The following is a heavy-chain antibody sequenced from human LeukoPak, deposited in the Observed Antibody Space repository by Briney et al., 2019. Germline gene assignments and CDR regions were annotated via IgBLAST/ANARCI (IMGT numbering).Heavy chain of an antibody. CDR2: ISGSGGST. Sequence: GGSLRLSCAASGFTFSSYAMSWVRQAPGKGLEWVSAISGSGGSTYYADSVKGRFTISRDNSKNTLYLQMNSLRAEDTAVYYCPRSDGPPGRGGVIDYWGQGTLVTVSS. CDR3: PRSDGPPGRGGVIDY. J-gene: IGHJ4*02. D-gene: IGHD3-3*01. CDR1: GFTFSSYA. V-gene: IGHV3-23*01.